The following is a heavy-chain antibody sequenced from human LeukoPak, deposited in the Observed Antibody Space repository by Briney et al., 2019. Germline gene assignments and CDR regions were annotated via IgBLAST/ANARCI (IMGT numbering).Heavy chain of an antibody. V-gene: IGHV3-7*01. CDR3: ASWAGNTQSDSWSGPFDY. Sequence: GGSLRLSGAASGFTSSSYWMSWVRQAPGKGLEWVANIKQDGSEKYYVDSVKGRFTISRDNAKNSLYLQMSSLRVEDTAVYYCASWAGNTQSDSWSGPFDYWGQGTLVTVSS. CDR1: GFTSSSYW. D-gene: IGHD3-3*01. J-gene: IGHJ4*02. CDR2: IKQDGSEK.